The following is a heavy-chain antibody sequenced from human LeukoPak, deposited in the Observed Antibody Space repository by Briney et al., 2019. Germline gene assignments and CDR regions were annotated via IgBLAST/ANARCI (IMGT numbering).Heavy chain of an antibody. CDR1: GGSISSGGYY. Sequence: SETLSLTCTVSGGSISSGGYYWSWIRQHPGKGLEWIGYIYYSGSTYYNPSLKSRVTISVDTSKNQSSLKLSSVTAADTAVYYCATRLNPIYGVVDYWGQGTLVTVSS. CDR2: IYYSGST. D-gene: IGHD4-17*01. V-gene: IGHV4-31*03. J-gene: IGHJ4*02. CDR3: ATRLNPIYGVVDY.